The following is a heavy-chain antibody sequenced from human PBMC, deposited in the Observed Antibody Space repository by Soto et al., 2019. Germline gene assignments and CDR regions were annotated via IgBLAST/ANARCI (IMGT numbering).Heavy chain of an antibody. CDR2: ISAYNGNT. J-gene: IGHJ6*02. D-gene: IGHD6-13*01. CDR3: ARGIAAAGTGDYYYGMDV. Sequence: ASVKVSCKASGYTFTSYGISWVRQAPGQGLEWMGWISAYNGNTNYAQKLQGRVTMTTDTSTSTAYMELRSLRSDDTAVYYCARGIAAAGTGDYYYGMDVWGQGTRVTVSS. V-gene: IGHV1-18*04. CDR1: GYTFTSYG.